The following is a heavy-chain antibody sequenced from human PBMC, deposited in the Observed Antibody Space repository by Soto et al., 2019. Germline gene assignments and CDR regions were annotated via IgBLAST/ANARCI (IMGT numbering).Heavy chain of an antibody. CDR3: ARDLITMVRGVYNWFDP. Sequence: GASVKVSCKASGYTFTSYAMHWVRQAPGQRLEWMGWINAGNGNTKYSQKFQGRVTITRDTSASTAYMELSSLRSEDTAVYYCARDLITMVRGVYNWFDPWGQGALVTVSS. D-gene: IGHD3-10*01. CDR2: INAGNGNT. CDR1: GYTFTSYA. V-gene: IGHV1-3*01. J-gene: IGHJ5*02.